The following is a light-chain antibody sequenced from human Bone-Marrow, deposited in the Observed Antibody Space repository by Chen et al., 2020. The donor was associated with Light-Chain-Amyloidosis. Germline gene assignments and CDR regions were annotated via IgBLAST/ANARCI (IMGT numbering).Light chain of an antibody. CDR1: QSISSTY. Sequence: EIVLTQSPGTLSLSPGDRATLSCRTSQSISSTYLAWYQQKPGQAPRLLIYGVSSRATGIADRFSGSGSGTDFTLTIRRLEPEDFAVYYCQQYITSPLTFGGGTKVEIK. J-gene: IGKJ4*01. CDR3: QQYITSPLT. V-gene: IGKV3-20*01. CDR2: GVS.